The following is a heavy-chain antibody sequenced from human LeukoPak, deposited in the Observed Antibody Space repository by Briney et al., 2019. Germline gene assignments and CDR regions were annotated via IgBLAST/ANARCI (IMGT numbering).Heavy chain of an antibody. D-gene: IGHD3-3*01. Sequence: ASVKVSCKASGDTFTGYYFHWVRQAPGQGLEWMGFVNPNTGGTKFAQNFQGRVTMTRGTSITTTYLEVHSLTSDDTALYYCARAPAGGPLRFLDSWGQGSLVTVSS. CDR2: VNPNTGGT. CDR3: ARAPAGGPLRFLDS. V-gene: IGHV1-2*02. J-gene: IGHJ5*01. CDR1: GDTFTGYY.